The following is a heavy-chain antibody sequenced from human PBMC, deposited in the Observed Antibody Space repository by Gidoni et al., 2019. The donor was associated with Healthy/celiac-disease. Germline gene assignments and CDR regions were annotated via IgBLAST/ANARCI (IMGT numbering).Heavy chain of an antibody. CDR3: AREKYYYDSSGYYPFDY. J-gene: IGHJ4*02. CDR2: IIPIFGTA. CDR1: GGNVSSYA. V-gene: IGHV1-69*01. D-gene: IGHD3-22*01. Sequence: QVQLVQSGGEVKKPGSSVKVSCKASGGNVSSYAISWVRQAPGQGLEWMGGIIPIFGTANYAQKFQGRVTITADESTSTAYMELSSLRSEDTAVYYCAREKYYYDSSGYYPFDYWGQGTLVTVSS.